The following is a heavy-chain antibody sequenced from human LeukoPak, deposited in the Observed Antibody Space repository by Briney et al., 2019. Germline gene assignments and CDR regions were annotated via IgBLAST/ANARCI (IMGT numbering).Heavy chain of an antibody. CDR2: IYNGATT. J-gene: IGHJ6*03. V-gene: IGHV4-4*08. Sequence: SETLSLTCDVSGGPISNYYWTWIRQPPGKGLEWLGFIYNGATTNYNPSLKSRVTISVDTSKNQFSLRLSSVTAADTAVYYCARGPYYDSSGYYYQNMDVWGKGTTVTVSS. CDR1: GGPISNYY. CDR3: ARGPYYDSSGYYYQNMDV. D-gene: IGHD3-22*01.